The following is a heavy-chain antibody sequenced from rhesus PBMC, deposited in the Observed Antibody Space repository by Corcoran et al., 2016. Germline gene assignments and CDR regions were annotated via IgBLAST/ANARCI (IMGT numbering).Heavy chain of an antibody. CDR3: ASPSGFDV. V-gene: IGHV4-169*02. CDR2: IYGRGSST. Sequence: QLQLQESGPGLVKPSETLSVTCAVSGGSISSSYWSWIRQAPGKGLEWIGNIYGRGSSTNYTPSLKVRGTLSVDTSKNQLSLKLSSVTAADTAVYYCASPSGFDVWGPGVLVTVSS. J-gene: IGHJ5-1*01. CDR1: GGSISSSY.